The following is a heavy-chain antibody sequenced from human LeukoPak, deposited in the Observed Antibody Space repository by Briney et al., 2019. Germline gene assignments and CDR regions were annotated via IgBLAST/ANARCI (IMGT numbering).Heavy chain of an antibody. J-gene: IGHJ4*02. CDR1: GFTFSSYA. CDR2: ISGSGAGT. Sequence: PGGSLRLSCAASGFTFSSYAMNWVRQAPGKGLEWVSAISGSGAGTYYADSVKGRFTISRDNSKNTLYLQMNRLRPEDTAVYYCARGTVTAPDYWGQGTLVTVSS. CDR3: ARGTVTAPDY. V-gene: IGHV3-23*01. D-gene: IGHD2-21*02.